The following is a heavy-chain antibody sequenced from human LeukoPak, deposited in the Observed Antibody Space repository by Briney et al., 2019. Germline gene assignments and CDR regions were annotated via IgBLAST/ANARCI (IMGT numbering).Heavy chain of an antibody. CDR3: ARRPRGGVATADTSYFDY. J-gene: IGHJ4*02. Sequence: ASVKVSCKASGYPFRSYGISWVRQAPGQDLEWMGWISAYNGNTNYAQKFQGRVTLTTDTSTTTAYMELRSLRSDGTAVYYCARRPRGGVATADTSYFDYWGQGTLVTVSS. CDR1: GYPFRSYG. D-gene: IGHD6-13*01. CDR2: ISAYNGNT. V-gene: IGHV1-18*01.